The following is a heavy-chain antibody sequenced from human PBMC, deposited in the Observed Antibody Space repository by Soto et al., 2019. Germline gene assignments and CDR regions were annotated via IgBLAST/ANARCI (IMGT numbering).Heavy chain of an antibody. V-gene: IGHV3-53*01. Sequence: GGSLRLSCAASGFTVSSTYMRWVRQAPGKGLEWVSVIYSGGSTYYADSVKGRSTISRDNSKNTLYLQMNSLRAEDTAVYYCARRGPGTYFDYWGQGTLVTVSS. CDR1: GFTVSSTY. J-gene: IGHJ4*02. CDR2: IYSGGST. CDR3: ARRGPGTYFDY. D-gene: IGHD6-13*01.